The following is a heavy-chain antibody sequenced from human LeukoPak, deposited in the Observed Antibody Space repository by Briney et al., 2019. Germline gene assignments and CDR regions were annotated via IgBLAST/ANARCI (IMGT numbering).Heavy chain of an antibody. D-gene: IGHD3-22*01. CDR2: VYYSGRT. V-gene: IGHV4-61*01. CDR1: GVSVRSDTYY. J-gene: IGHJ3*01. CDR3: VREAATDYYDSSGYYRQTEVFDA. Sequence: SETLSLTCTVSGVSVRSDTYYWSWIRQPPGKGLEWIGYVYYSGRTNYNPSLKSRVTISVDTSKNQFSLNLRSVTAADTAVYYCVREAATDYYDSSGYYRQTEVFDAWGQGTVVTVSS.